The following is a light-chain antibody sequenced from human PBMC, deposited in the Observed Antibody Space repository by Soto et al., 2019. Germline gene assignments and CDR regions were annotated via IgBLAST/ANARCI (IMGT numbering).Light chain of an antibody. CDR1: QGISSA. J-gene: IGKJ3*01. Sequence: AIQLTQSPSSLSASVGYRVTITCRASQGISSALAWYQQKPGKAPKLLIYDASSLESGVPSRFSGSGSGTDFTLTISSLQPEDFATYYCQQFNSYPLFGPGTKVDIK. CDR3: QQFNSYPL. CDR2: DAS. V-gene: IGKV1-13*02.